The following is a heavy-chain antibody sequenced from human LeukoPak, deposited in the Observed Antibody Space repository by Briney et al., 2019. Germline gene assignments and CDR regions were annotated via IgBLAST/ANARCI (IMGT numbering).Heavy chain of an antibody. J-gene: IGHJ4*02. CDR1: GFSFSSYR. CDR3: ARDLGTRKSIAFAD. Sequence: PGGSLRLSCAASGFSFSSYRMTWVRQAPGKGLEWVASISSNNGYIYYADSVKGRFTISRDNGENSLHLQMNSLRAEDAAVYYCARDLGTRKSIAFADWGQGTLVTVSS. V-gene: IGHV3-21*01. CDR2: ISSNNGYI. D-gene: IGHD6-6*01.